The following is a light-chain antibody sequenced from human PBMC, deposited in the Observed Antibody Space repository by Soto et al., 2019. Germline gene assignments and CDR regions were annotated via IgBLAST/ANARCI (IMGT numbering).Light chain of an antibody. J-gene: IGLJ3*02. V-gene: IGLV1-40*01. CDR3: QSFDSSLTAWV. CDR1: SSNIGADFD. Sequence: QSALTQPPSISGAPGQTVTISCSGSSSNIGADFDVHWYQQLPGTAPKVLTHHDGDRPSGVPDRFSWSRSGTSASLTISGLRPEDEADYYCQSFDSSLTAWVFGGGTQLTVL. CDR2: HDG.